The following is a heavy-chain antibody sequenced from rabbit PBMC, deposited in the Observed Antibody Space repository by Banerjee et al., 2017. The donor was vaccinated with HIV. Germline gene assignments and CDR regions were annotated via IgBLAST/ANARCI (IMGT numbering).Heavy chain of an antibody. V-gene: IGHV1S45*01. Sequence: QEQVKETGGGLVQPGGSLTLSCKISGFTISSYYINWVRQAPGKGLEWIGRIYVGESITDYAIWVNGRFTISKSSSTTVTLQVTSLTAADTATYFCSRAPYNTRLTRLDLWGQGTLVTVS. D-gene: IGHD8-1*01. J-gene: IGHJ3*01. CDR2: IYVGESIT. CDR1: GFTISSYY. CDR3: SRAPYNTRLTRLDL.